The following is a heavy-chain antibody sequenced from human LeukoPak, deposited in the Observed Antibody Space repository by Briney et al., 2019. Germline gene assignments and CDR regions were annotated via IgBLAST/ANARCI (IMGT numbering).Heavy chain of an antibody. CDR1: EFTFSGFW. D-gene: IGHD3-10*01. V-gene: IGHV3-7*01. CDR2: IRQDGRQT. CDR3: ARDGQSSGTFDY. J-gene: IGHJ4*02. Sequence: PGGSLRLSCAASEFTFSGFWMNWVRQAPGEGLQWVGNIRQDGRQTHYSDAVQGRFTISRDNAQKSLYLQMNSLGPEDTAMYYCARDGQSSGTFDYWGQGTLVTVSS.